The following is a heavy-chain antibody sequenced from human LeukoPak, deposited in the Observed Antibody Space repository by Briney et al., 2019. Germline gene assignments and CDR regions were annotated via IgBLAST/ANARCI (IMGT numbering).Heavy chain of an antibody. Sequence: ASVKVSCKASGYTFTSFDINWVRQATGQGLEWMGWMNPNSDNAGFAQKFQGRVTMTRDTSISTAYMELSRLRSDDTAVYYCALAGGDRSSTSCYTGGLYYYYYMDVWGKGTTVTVSS. CDR2: MNPNSDNA. D-gene: IGHD2-2*02. CDR3: ALAGGDRSSTSCYTGGLYYYYYMDV. J-gene: IGHJ6*03. CDR1: GYTFTSFD. V-gene: IGHV1-8*02.